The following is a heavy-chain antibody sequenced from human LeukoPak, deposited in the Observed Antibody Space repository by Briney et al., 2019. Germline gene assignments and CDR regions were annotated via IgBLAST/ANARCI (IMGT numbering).Heavy chain of an antibody. Sequence: SETLSLTCAVYGGSFSGYYWSWIRQPPGEGLEWIGEINHSGSTNYNPSLKSRVTISVDTSKNQFSLKLSSVTAADTAVYYCVISQNWNPYNYGMDVWGQGTTVTVSS. CDR2: INHSGST. CDR3: VISQNWNPYNYGMDV. D-gene: IGHD1-1*01. CDR1: GGSFSGYY. J-gene: IGHJ6*02. V-gene: IGHV4-34*01.